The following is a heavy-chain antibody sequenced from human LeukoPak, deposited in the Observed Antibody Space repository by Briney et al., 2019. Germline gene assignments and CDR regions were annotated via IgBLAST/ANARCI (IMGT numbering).Heavy chain of an antibody. CDR1: GFTFSDHY. D-gene: IGHD2-2*01. J-gene: IGHJ4*02. Sequence: PGGSLRLSCAASGFTFSDHYMSWIRQAPGKGLEWVSYISGSSHYTNTADSVKGRFTISRDNSKKSLYLQMNSLRTEDTALYYCAKDFSSTIDYWGQGTLVTVSS. V-gene: IGHV3-11*05. CDR2: ISGSSHYT. CDR3: AKDFSSTIDY.